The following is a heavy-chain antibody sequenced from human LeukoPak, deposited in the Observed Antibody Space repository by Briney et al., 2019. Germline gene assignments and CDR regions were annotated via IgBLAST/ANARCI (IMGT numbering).Heavy chain of an antibody. D-gene: IGHD4-17*01. J-gene: IGHJ5*02. V-gene: IGHV3-23*01. CDR2: ISGSGGST. Sequence: PGGSLRLSCAASGFTFSSYAMSWVRQAPGKGLEWVSAISGSGGSTYYADSVKGRFTISRDNSKNTLYLQMNSLSAEDTAVYYCAKDPFTQLKVTTGAWGQGTLVTVSS. CDR1: GFTFSSYA. CDR3: AKDPFTQLKVTTGA.